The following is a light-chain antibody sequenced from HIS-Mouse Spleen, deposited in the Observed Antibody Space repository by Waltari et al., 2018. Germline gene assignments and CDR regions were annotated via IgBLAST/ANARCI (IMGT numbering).Light chain of an antibody. Sequence: DIQMTQSPSSLSASVGDRVTLTCRVSQSISSYLNWYQQKPGKAPKLLIYAASSLQSGVPSRFRGSGSGTDFTLTISSLQPEDFATYYGQQSYSTPGTFGQGTKVEIK. V-gene: IGKV1-39*01. CDR1: QSISSY. CDR2: AAS. J-gene: IGKJ1*01. CDR3: QQSYSTPGT.